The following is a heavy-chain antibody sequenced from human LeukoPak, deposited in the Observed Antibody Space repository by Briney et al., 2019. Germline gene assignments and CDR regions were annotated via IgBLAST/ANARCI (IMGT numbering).Heavy chain of an antibody. CDR1: GYTFTCYY. CDR3: ASDSSGWYRRNPPI. V-gene: IGHV1-69*05. D-gene: IGHD6-19*01. J-gene: IGHJ3*02. CDR2: IIPIFGTA. Sequence: SVKVSCKASGYTFTCYYMHWVRQAPGQGLEWMGRIIPIFGTANYAQRFQGRVTITTDESTSTACMELSSLRSEDTAVYYCASDSSGWYRRNPPIWGQGTMVTVSS.